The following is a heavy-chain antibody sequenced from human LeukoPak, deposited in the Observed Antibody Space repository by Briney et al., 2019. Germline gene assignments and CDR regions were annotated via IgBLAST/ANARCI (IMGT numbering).Heavy chain of an antibody. CDR3: AIGGDYGPFDY. D-gene: IGHD4-17*01. CDR2: IYYSGST. V-gene: IGHV4-59*01. J-gene: IGHJ4*02. Sequence: PSETLSLTCTVSGGSISSYYWSWIRQRPGKGLEWIGYIYYSGSTNYNPSLKSRVTISVDTSKNQFSLKLSSVTAADTAVYYCAIGGDYGPFDYWGQGTLVTVSS. CDR1: GGSISSYY.